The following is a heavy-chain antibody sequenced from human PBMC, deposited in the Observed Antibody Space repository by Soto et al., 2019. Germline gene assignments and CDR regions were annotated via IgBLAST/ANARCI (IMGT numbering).Heavy chain of an antibody. CDR3: AKDHPGGKWLLPPYYFDY. Sequence: PGGSLRLSCAASGVPFSSYAMSWVRQAPGKGLEWVSAISGSGGSTYYADSVKGRFTISRDNSKNTLYLQMNSLRAEDTAVYYCAKDHPGGKWLLPPYYFDYWGQGTLVTVSS. V-gene: IGHV3-23*01. CDR1: GVPFSSYA. J-gene: IGHJ4*02. D-gene: IGHD3-22*01. CDR2: ISGSGGST.